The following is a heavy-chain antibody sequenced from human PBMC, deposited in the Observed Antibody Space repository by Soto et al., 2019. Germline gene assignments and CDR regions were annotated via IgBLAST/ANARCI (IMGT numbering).Heavy chain of an antibody. CDR3: ARLGSSGWYQGSYFDY. Sequence: QLQLQESGPGLVKPSETLSLTCTVSGGSITRNNHYWGWIRQSPGKGLEWIGNILHRGNTNYKPSRKSRVTMSVETSKNQFSLKMNSVTAADTAVYYCARLGSSGWYQGSYFDYWGQGTLVTVSS. D-gene: IGHD6-19*01. J-gene: IGHJ4*02. CDR1: GGSITRNNHY. CDR2: ILHRGNT. V-gene: IGHV4-39*01.